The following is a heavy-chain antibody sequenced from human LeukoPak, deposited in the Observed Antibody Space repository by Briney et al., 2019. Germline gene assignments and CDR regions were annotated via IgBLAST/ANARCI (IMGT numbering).Heavy chain of an antibody. D-gene: IGHD3-3*01. J-gene: IGHJ6*03. CDR3: AQFYDFWSGKSWTGYVDV. Sequence: SETLSLTCTVSGDSIINYSYYWSWIRQPAGKAPEWIGRIYTSGSTNCNPSLKSRVTISINTSNNQFSLKLSSVTAADTAVYYCAQFYDFWSGKSWTGYVDVWGKGTTVTVSS. CDR2: IYTSGST. V-gene: IGHV4-61*02. CDR1: GDSIINYSYY.